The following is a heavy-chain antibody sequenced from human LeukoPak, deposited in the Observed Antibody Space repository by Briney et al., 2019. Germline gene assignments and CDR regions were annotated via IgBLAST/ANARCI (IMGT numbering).Heavy chain of an antibody. CDR2: ISAYNGNT. D-gene: IGHD3-22*01. Sequence: GASVKVSCKASGYTFTSYGISWVRQAPGQGLEWMGWISAYNGNTNYAQKLQGRVTMTTDTSTNTAYMELRSLRSDDTAVYYCARDWGYYYDSGGYYRPSPRNRGFDYWGQGTLVTVSS. V-gene: IGHV1-18*01. CDR1: GYTFTSYG. J-gene: IGHJ4*02. CDR3: ARDWGYYYDSGGYYRPSPRNRGFDY.